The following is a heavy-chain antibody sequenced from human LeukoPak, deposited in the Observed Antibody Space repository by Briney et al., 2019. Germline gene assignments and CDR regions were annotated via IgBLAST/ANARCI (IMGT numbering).Heavy chain of an antibody. Sequence: GGSLRLSCAASGFTFSSYEMNWVRQAPGKGLEWVSYISSSGSTIYYADSVKGRFTISRDNAKNSLYLQMNSLRAEDTAVYYCARDRYDSSGYYLNFDYWGQGTLVTVSS. J-gene: IGHJ4*02. V-gene: IGHV3-48*03. CDR3: ARDRYDSSGYYLNFDY. CDR1: GFTFSSYE. CDR2: ISSSGSTI. D-gene: IGHD3-22*01.